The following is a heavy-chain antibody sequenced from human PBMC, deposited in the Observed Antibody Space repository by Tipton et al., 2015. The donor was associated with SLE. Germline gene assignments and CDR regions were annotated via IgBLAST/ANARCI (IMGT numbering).Heavy chain of an antibody. V-gene: IGHV4-34*01. Sequence: TLSLTCAVYGGSFSGYSWTWIRQPPGKGLEWIGEIRHGGYTNYKTSLKSRVTISLDTSKNQFSLKLSSVTAADTAVYYCARKIFGVAFYVDYWGQGTLVTVSS. CDR2: IRHGGYT. CDR1: GGSFSGYS. CDR3: ARKIFGVAFYVDY. D-gene: IGHD3-3*01. J-gene: IGHJ4*02.